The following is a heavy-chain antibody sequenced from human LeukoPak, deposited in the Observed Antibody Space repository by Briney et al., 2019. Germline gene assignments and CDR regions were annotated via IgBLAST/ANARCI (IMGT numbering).Heavy chain of an antibody. V-gene: IGHV1-18*01. CDR3: VLYDSGSWAIGNY. J-gene: IGHJ4*02. CDR2: ISTYNGNT. D-gene: IGHD3-10*01. CDR1: GYTFTSYG. Sequence: ASVKVSCKASGYTFTSYGITWVRQAPGQGLEWMGWISTYNGNTNFAQKFLGRVTMTTDTSTRTAYMELRSLRSDDTAVYYCVLYDSGSWAIGNYWGQGTQVTVSS.